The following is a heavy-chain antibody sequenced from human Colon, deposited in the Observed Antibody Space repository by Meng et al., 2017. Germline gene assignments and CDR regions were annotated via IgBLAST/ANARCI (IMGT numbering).Heavy chain of an antibody. D-gene: IGHD1-26*01. J-gene: IGHJ4*02. V-gene: IGHV4-61*03. CDR2: VYYTGSA. CDR1: GGSVSSPSYY. Sequence: QVQLQGSGPRLVRPSETLSLTCTLSGGSVSSPSYYWSWIRQTPGKGLEWIGYVYYTGSANYNPSLKSRVTISVDTSKNHFSLNLTSVTAAVTAVYYCARGRGSYSSIDFWGQGTLVTVSS. CDR3: ARGRGSYSSIDF.